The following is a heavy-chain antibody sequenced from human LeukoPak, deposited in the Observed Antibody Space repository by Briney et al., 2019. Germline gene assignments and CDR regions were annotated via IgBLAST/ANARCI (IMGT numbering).Heavy chain of an antibody. CDR1: GFTFSTYG. J-gene: IGHJ4*02. CDR2: IRYDGSNK. V-gene: IGHV3-30*02. D-gene: IGHD2-21*01. Sequence: GGSLRLSCAASGFTFSTYGMHWVRQAPGKGLEWVAFIRYDGSNKYYADSAKGRFTISRDNSKNTLYLQMNSLRAEDTAVYYCAKDRGEELDYWGQRTLVTVSS. CDR3: AKDRGEELDY.